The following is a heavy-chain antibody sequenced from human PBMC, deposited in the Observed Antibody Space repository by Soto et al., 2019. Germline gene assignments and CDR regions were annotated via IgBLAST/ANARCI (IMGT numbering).Heavy chain of an antibody. CDR3: ARGRIQLWLGVFDY. D-gene: IGHD5-18*01. V-gene: IGHV4-34*01. Sequence: PSETLSLTCAVYGGSFSGYYWSWIRQPPGKGLEWIGEINHSGSTNYNPSLKSRVTISVDTSKNQFSLKLSSVTAADTAVYYCARGRIQLWLGVFDYWGQGTLATVSS. CDR2: INHSGST. CDR1: GGSFSGYY. J-gene: IGHJ4*02.